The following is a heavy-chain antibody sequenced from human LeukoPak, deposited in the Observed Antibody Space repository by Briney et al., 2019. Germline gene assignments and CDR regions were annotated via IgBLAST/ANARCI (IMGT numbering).Heavy chain of an antibody. V-gene: IGHV3-7*01. Sequence: GGSLRLSCAASGFTFSSYAMHWVRQAPGKGLEWLANIKQDGSQIYYVDSVKGRFTISRDNAKNSLYLQMNSLRAEDTAVYYCARDANYYDSSGYYPFDYWGQGTLVTVSS. CDR3: ARDANYYDSSGYYPFDY. CDR1: GFTFSSYA. CDR2: IKQDGSQI. D-gene: IGHD3-22*01. J-gene: IGHJ4*02.